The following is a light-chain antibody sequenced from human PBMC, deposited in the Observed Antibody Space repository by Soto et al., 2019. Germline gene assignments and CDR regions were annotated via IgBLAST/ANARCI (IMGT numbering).Light chain of an antibody. CDR3: SSYTTSNTRQIV. CDR2: DVS. Sequence: QSAPTQPASVSGSPGQSITISCTGTSSDVVGYNYVSWYQHHPGKAPKLMIYDVSNRPSGVSNRFSGSKSGNTASLTISGLQPEDEADYYCSSYTTSNTRQIVFGTGTKVTVL. V-gene: IGLV2-14*03. CDR1: SSDVVGYNY. J-gene: IGLJ1*01.